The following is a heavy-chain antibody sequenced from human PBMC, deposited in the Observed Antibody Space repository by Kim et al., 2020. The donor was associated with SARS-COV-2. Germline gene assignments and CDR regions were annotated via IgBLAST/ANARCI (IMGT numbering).Heavy chain of an antibody. D-gene: IGHD3-16*01. CDR3: ARGGSSGLVFDY. V-gene: IGHV4-39*01. CDR1: GGSISSSSYY. CDR2: IYYSGST. J-gene: IGHJ4*02. Sequence: SETLSLTCTVSGGSISSSSYYWGWIRQPPGKGLEWIGSIYYSGSTYYNPSLKSRVTISVDTSKNQFSLKLSSVTAADTAVYYCARGGSSGLVFDYWGQGTLVTVSS.